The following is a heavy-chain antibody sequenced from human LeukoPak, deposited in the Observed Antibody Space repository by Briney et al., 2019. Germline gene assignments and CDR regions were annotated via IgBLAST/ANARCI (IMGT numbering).Heavy chain of an antibody. CDR2: IYSGGTT. CDR3: ARDRRGYGGNFDY. D-gene: IGHD4-23*01. J-gene: IGHJ4*02. CDR1: GFTVSSSD. Sequence: QPGGSLRLSCVASGFTVSSSDNCWLRQAPGKGLEWVSVIYSGGTTSYADSVKGRFTISRDNSKNTLSLQMNSLRAEDTAVYYYARDRRGYGGNFDYWGQGTLVTVSS. V-gene: IGHV3-66*01.